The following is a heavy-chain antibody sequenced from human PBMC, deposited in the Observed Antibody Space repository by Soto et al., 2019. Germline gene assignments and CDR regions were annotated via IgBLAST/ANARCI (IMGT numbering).Heavy chain of an antibody. CDR2: IYYSGST. CDR3: ARGWGGYFQH. CDR1: GGSISSYY. Sequence: SSETLSLTCTASGGSISSYYWSWIRQPPGKGLEWIGYIYYSGSTNYNPSLKSRVTISVDTSKNQFSLKLSSVTAADTAVYYCARGWGGYFQHWGQGTLVTVS. V-gene: IGHV4-59*01. D-gene: IGHD7-27*01. J-gene: IGHJ1*01.